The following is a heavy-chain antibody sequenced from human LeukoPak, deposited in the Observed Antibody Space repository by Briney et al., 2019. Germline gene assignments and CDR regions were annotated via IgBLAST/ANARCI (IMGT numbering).Heavy chain of an antibody. CDR3: ARGFRDIVVVVAATFTGFDY. D-gene: IGHD2-15*01. CDR2: INHSGST. J-gene: IGHJ4*02. V-gene: IGHV4-34*01. Sequence: SETLSLTCAVYGGSFSCYYWSWIRHPPGKGLEWIGEINHSGSTNYNPSLKSRVTISVDTSKNQFSLKPSSVTAADTAVYYCARGFRDIVVVVAATFTGFDYWGQGTLVTVSS. CDR1: GGSFSCYY.